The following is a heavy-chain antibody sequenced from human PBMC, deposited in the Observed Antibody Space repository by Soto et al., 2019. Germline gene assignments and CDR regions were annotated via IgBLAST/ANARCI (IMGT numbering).Heavy chain of an antibody. D-gene: IGHD2-15*01. J-gene: IGHJ4*02. CDR3: AAGCSGGSCYHPEGY. CDR2: ISSSSSYI. V-gene: IGHV3-21*01. CDR1: GFTFSSYS. Sequence: EVQLVESGGGLVKPGGSLRLSCAASGFTFSSYSMNWVRQAPGKGLEWVSSISSSSSYIYYADSVKGRFTISRDNAKNTLYLQMNSLRDEDTAVYYCAAGCSGGSCYHPEGYWGQGTLVTVSS.